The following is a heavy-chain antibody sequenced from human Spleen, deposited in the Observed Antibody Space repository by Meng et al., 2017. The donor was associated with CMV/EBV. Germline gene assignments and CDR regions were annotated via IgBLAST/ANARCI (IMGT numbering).Heavy chain of an antibody. V-gene: IGHV1-2*02. Sequence: YTFTDDYMHWVRQAPGQVLEWMGWINPNNGDTNFAQKFQGRVTMTRDRSITTAYMELHRLRSDDTAVYYCARAGPEYLAAMAYYFDYWGQGTLVTVSS. J-gene: IGHJ4*02. CDR1: YTFTDDY. D-gene: IGHD5-24*01. CDR3: ARAGPEYLAAMAYYFDY. CDR2: INPNNGDT.